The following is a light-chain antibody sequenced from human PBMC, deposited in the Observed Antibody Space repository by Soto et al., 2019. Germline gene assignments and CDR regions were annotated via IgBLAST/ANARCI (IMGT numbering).Light chain of an antibody. CDR1: PSVGSY. J-gene: IGKJ4*01. V-gene: IGKV3-11*01. CDR2: DAS. CDR3: QQRNTRPPLT. Sequence: EIVLTQSPATLSLSPVERATLSCRASPSVGSYLAWYQQKPGQAPRLLIYDASTRAPGIPARFSGSGSGTDFTLAISSLEPEDFAVYYCQQRNTRPPLTFGGGTKVDIK.